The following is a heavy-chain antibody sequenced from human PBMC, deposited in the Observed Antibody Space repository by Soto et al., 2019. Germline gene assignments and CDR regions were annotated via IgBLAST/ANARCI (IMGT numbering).Heavy chain of an antibody. CDR1: GFTVSGKKY. CDR2: IGASGAGT. J-gene: IGHJ4*02. Sequence: GESLKISCEAFGFTVSGKKYVAWVRQAPGKGLEWVSAIGASGAGTYYAEYVKGRFTISRDNSKNTLYLQMNSLRAEDTAVYYCALRKTGSYFDYWGQGTLVTVSS. V-gene: IGHV3-23*01. D-gene: IGHD1-26*01. CDR3: ALRKTGSYFDY.